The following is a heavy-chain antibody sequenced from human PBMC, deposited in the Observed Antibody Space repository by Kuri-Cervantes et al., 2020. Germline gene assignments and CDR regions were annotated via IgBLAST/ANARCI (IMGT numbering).Heavy chain of an antibody. V-gene: IGHV3-43*01. CDR3: AKAVFTFAQYTYGGCFDF. Sequence: GGCLRPACAASGFMFDDYTMHWVRQAPGKGLEWVSLITRDSDDSYYADSVKGRFTISRDNSKNSLYLQMHSLRFADTALYYCAKAVFTFAQYTYGGCFDFWGQGTLVTVSS. D-gene: IGHD4/OR15-4a*01. CDR1: GFMFDDYT. J-gene: IGHJ4*02. CDR2: ITRDSDDS.